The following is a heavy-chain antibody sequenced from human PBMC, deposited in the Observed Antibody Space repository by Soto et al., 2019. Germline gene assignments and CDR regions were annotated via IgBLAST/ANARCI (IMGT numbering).Heavy chain of an antibody. CDR2: IIPIFGTA. J-gene: IGHJ6*02. CDR3: ASGGTVTTSYYYYGMDV. V-gene: IGHV1-69*01. D-gene: IGHD4-17*01. Sequence: QVQLVQSGAEVKKPGSSVKVSCKASGGTFSSYAISWVRQAPGQGLEWMGGIIPIFGTANYAQKFQGRVTITADESTSTANMELSSLRSEDTAVYYCASGGTVTTSYYYYGMDVWGQGTTVTVSS. CDR1: GGTFSSYA.